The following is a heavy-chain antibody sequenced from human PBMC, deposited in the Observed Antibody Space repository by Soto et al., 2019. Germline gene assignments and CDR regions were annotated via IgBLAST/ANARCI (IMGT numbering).Heavy chain of an antibody. CDR2: INPSGGST. CDR3: AGPRRRHYDILTGSFDDAFDI. V-gene: IGHV1-46*01. CDR1: GYTFTSYY. D-gene: IGHD3-9*01. Sequence: GASVKVSCKASGYTFTSYYMHWVRQAPGQGLEWMGIINPSGGSTSYAQKFQGRVTMTRDTSTSTVYMELSSLRSEDTAVYYCAGPRRRHYDILTGSFDDAFDIWGQGTMVTVSS. J-gene: IGHJ3*02.